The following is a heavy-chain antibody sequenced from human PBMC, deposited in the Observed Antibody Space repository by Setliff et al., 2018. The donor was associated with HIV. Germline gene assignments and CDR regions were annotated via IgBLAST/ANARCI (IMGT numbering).Heavy chain of an antibody. CDR3: AREPDSIPYDY. V-gene: IGHV4-39*07. CDR2: VYYTGST. Sequence: PSETLSLTCTVSGGSIGSGSVYWGWIRQPAGKGLEWIGSVYYTGSTYYSPSLNSRVTISVDASRNQFSLKLNSVTAADTAVYYCAREPDSIPYDYWGQGTLVTVSS. CDR1: GGSIGSGSVY. J-gene: IGHJ4*02. D-gene: IGHD4-4*01.